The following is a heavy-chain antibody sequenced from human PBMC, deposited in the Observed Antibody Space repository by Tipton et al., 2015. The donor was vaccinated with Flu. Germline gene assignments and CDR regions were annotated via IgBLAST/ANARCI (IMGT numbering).Heavy chain of an antibody. CDR2: IYYSGST. CDR3: ARVGGYSSPFQH. CDR1: GGSINNYY. V-gene: IGHV4-59*01. J-gene: IGHJ1*01. Sequence: LRFSCTVSGGSINNYYWSWIRQPPGKGLEWIGYIYYSGSTNYNPSLKSRVTISVDTSKNQFSPKLSSVTAADTAVYYCARVGGYSSPFQHWGQGTLVPVSS. D-gene: IGHD5-18*01.